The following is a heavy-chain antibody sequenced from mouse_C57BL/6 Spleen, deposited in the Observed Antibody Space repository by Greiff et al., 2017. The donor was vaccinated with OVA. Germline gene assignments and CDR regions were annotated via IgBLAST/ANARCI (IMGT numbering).Heavy chain of an antibody. CDR2: ISSGGSYT. D-gene: IGHD4-1*01. J-gene: IGHJ3*01. CDR3: ARKGTGTGFAD. CDR1: GFTFSSYG. V-gene: IGHV5-6*01. Sequence: EVKLMESGGDLVKPGGSLKLSCAASGFTFSSYGMSWVRQTPDKRLEWVATISSGGSYTYYPDRVKGRFTLSRDNAKNTLYLQMSSMTSEDTAMYYCARKGTGTGFADWGQGTLVTVSA.